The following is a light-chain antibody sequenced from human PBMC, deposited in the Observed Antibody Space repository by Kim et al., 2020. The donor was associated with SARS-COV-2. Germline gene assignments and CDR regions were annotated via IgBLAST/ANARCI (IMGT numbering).Light chain of an antibody. Sequence: GQRVTISCSGSSTNIGAKAVPLYQRLPGAAPTLLVYSNTQRPSGVPDRFSGSKSGTSASLAIGGLQAEDEADYFCATWDISLNGWVFGGGTSLTVL. J-gene: IGLJ3*02. CDR1: STNIGAKA. CDR3: ATWDISLNGWV. CDR2: SNT. V-gene: IGLV1-44*01.